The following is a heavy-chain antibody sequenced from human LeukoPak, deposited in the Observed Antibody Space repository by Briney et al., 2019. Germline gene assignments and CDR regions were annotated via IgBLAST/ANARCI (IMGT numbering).Heavy chain of an antibody. CDR3: ARAFS. D-gene: IGHD3-16*01. J-gene: IGHJ5*02. CDR2: FNSDVSTT. V-gene: IGHV3-74*01. CDR1: GFTFSSYW. Sequence: PGGSLRLSCAASGFTFSSYWMHWVRQAPGKGLVWVSRFNSDVSTTDYADSVKGRFTISRDNAKNTVYLQMNSLRAEDTAVYYCARAFSWGQGTLVTVSS.